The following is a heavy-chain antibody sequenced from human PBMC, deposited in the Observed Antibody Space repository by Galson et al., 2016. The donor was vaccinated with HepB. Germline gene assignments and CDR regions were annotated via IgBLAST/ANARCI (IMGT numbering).Heavy chain of an antibody. J-gene: IGHJ5*01. D-gene: IGHD6-13*01. CDR1: GFTFSSYE. CDR3: VRAVRTDYSGSWWDS. CDR2: ISSSGNTI. Sequence: SLRLSCAASGFTFSSYEMNWVRQAPGKGLEWVSYISSSGNTIYYADSVKGRFTISRDNAERSVSLQMDGLRPEDTAVYYCVRAVRTDYSGSWWDSWGQGTLVTVSS. V-gene: IGHV3-48*03.